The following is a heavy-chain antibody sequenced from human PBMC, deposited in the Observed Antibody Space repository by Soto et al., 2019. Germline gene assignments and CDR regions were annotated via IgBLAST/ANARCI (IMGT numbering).Heavy chain of an antibody. D-gene: IGHD6-13*01. CDR2: ISGSGGST. CDR3: AKAPSYSSSWYDY. CDR1: GFTFSSYA. V-gene: IGHV3-23*01. Sequence: GGSLRLSCAASGFTFSSYAMSWVRQAPGKGLEWVSAISGSGGSTYYADSVKGRFTISRDNSNNTLYLQMNSLSAEDTAVYYRAKAPSYSSSWYDYWGQGTLVTVSS. J-gene: IGHJ4*02.